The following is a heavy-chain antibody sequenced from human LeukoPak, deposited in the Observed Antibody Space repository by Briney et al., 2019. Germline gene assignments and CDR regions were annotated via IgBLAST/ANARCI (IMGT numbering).Heavy chain of an antibody. D-gene: IGHD3-3*01. CDR1: GFTVSSNY. V-gene: IGHV3-66*02. CDR3: ARDHYDFWSGYSGVNWFDP. J-gene: IGHJ5*02. Sequence: PGGSLRLSCAVSGFTVSSNYMSWVRQAPGKGLEWGSVIYCGGSTYYADSVKGRFTISRDNSKNTLYLQMNSLRAEDTAVYYCARDHYDFWSGYSGVNWFDPWGQGTLVTVSS. CDR2: IYCGGST.